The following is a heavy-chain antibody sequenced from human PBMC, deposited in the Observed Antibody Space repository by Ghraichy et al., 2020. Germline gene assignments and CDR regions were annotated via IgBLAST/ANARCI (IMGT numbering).Heavy chain of an antibody. CDR3: ARRGLYYDSSGKAPGGGMDV. J-gene: IGHJ6*02. Sequence: GESQNISCKGSGYSFTNYWIGWVRQMPGKGLEWMGIIYPGDSDTRYSPSFQGQVTISADKSISTAYLQWSSLKASDTAMYYCARRGLYYDSSGKAPGGGMDVWGQGTTVTVSS. CDR1: GYSFTNYW. D-gene: IGHD3-22*01. CDR2: IYPGDSDT. V-gene: IGHV5-51*01.